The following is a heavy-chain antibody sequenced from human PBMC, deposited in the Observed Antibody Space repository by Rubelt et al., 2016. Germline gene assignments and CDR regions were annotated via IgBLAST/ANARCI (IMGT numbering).Heavy chain of an antibody. CDR3: ARDGDSTGDY. Sequence: QVQLVQSGAEVKKPGASVKVSCEASGYTFTDYYIQWMRQAPGQGLEWMGWINCNTGDTDYARKFQGRVTMTRGTSISPAYMELSNLRSDDTAVYYCARDGDSTGDYWGQGTLVIVSS. CDR2: INCNTGDT. J-gene: IGHJ4*02. V-gene: IGHV1-2*02. CDR1: GYTFTDYY. D-gene: IGHD6-19*01.